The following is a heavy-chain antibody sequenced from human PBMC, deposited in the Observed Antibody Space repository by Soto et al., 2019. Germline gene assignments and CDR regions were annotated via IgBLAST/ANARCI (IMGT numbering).Heavy chain of an antibody. CDR1: GYTFTSYY. V-gene: IGHV1-46*03. CDR2: INPSGGST. J-gene: IGHJ4*02. Sequence: ASVKLSCKASGYTFTSYYMHWVRQAPGQGLEWMGIINPSGGSTSYAQKFQGRVTMTRDTSTSTVYMELSSLRSEDTAVYYCARERGYSGYDRDYYFDYWGQGTLVTVSS. D-gene: IGHD5-12*01. CDR3: ARERGYSGYDRDYYFDY.